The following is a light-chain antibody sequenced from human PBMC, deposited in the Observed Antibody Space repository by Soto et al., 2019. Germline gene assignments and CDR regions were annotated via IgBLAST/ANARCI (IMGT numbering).Light chain of an antibody. Sequence: EIVLTQSPGTLSLSPGERATLSCRASQSVNSSYLAWYQQKPGRSPRLLIYGASSRATGIPDRFSGSGSGTDFTLTISRLEPEDFAVYYCQQYGSSPVTFGQGTKVDIK. CDR3: QQYGSSPVT. CDR1: QSVNSSY. V-gene: IGKV3-20*01. J-gene: IGKJ1*01. CDR2: GAS.